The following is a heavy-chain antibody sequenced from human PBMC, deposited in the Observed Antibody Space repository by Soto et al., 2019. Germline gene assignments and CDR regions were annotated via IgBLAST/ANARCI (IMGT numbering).Heavy chain of an antibody. D-gene: IGHD2-2*01. J-gene: IGHJ4*02. Sequence: SSETLSLTCAVYGGSFSGYYWSWIRQPPGKGLEWIGEINHSGSTNYNPSLKSRVTISVDTSKNQFSLKLSSVTAADTAVYYCATEARIVVVPAAMTGGGIFDYWGQGTLVTVSS. CDR1: GGSFSGYY. CDR2: INHSGST. V-gene: IGHV4-34*01. CDR3: ATEARIVVVPAAMTGGGIFDY.